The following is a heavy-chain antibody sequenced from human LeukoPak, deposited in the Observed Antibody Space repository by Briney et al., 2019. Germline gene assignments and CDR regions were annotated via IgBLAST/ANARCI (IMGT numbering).Heavy chain of an antibody. Sequence: GGSLRLSCAASGFTFSSYSMNWVRQAPGKGLEWVSSISSSSSYIYYADSVKGRFTISRDNAKNSLYLQMNSLRAEDTAVYYCARDVRGYSGYDPNWFDPWGQGTLVTVPS. CDR1: GFTFSSYS. V-gene: IGHV3-21*01. CDR3: ARDVRGYSGYDPNWFDP. CDR2: ISSSSSYI. D-gene: IGHD5-12*01. J-gene: IGHJ5*02.